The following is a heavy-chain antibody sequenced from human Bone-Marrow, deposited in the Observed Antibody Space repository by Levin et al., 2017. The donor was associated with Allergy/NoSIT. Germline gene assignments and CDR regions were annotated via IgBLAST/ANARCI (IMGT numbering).Heavy chain of an antibody. CDR3: VRLLSSSSEY. Sequence: LSLTCAASGFTFRSYAMTWVRPAPGRGLEWVSSIGDSGRSVYYADSVKGRFTVSRDNSQNTLYLLMSSLRAEDTALYYCVRLLSSSSEYWGQGTLVTVSS. V-gene: IGHV3-23*01. J-gene: IGHJ4*02. CDR2: IGDSGRSV. CDR1: GFTFRSYA. D-gene: IGHD6-6*01.